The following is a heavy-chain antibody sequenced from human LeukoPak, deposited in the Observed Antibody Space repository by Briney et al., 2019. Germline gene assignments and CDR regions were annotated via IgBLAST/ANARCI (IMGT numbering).Heavy chain of an antibody. CDR1: GDSISSGNYY. Sequence: SQTLSLTCTVSGDSISSGNYYWTWIRQHPGKGLEWIGYIYSSGSTSYNPSLKSRVTISVDTSKNQFSLKLSSVTAADTAVYYCARSRFLEWFTDWGQGTLVTVSS. CDR3: ARSRFLEWFTD. CDR2: IYSSGST. J-gene: IGHJ4*02. D-gene: IGHD3-3*01. V-gene: IGHV4-31*03.